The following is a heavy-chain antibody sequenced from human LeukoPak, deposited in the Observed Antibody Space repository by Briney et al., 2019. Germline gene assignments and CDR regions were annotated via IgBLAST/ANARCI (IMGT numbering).Heavy chain of an antibody. D-gene: IGHD3-22*01. CDR1: GAASNGYV. Sequence: SETLSLTCSIHGAASNGYVWSWIRQPPGKGLEWIEEVSHGGSTKYNPSLKSRVTISINPTKNQLSLKLTSLTAADTAAYFCSGSLYYYSDSRDTRKLFDHWGQGTLVAVSS. V-gene: IGHV4-34*01. CDR2: VSHGGST. CDR3: SGSLYYYSDSRDTRKLFDH. J-gene: IGHJ4*02.